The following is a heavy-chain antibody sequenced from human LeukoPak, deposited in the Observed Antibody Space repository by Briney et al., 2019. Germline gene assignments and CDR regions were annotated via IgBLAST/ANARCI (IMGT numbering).Heavy chain of an antibody. J-gene: IGHJ4*02. V-gene: IGHV4-39*07. CDR2: IYYTGDT. CDR3: ARGGDRSFDY. CDR1: GDSVTNTRYY. Sequence: SETLSLTCTVSGDSVTNTRYYWGWIRQPPGKGLEWIGTIYYTGDTYYNPSLKSRVTISVDTSNDQFSLELTSVTAADTAVYYCARGGDRSFDYWGQGTLVTVSS. D-gene: IGHD3-10*01.